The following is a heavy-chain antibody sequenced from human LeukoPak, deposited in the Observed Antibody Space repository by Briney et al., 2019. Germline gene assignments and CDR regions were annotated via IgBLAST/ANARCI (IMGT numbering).Heavy chain of an antibody. V-gene: IGHV1-18*01. J-gene: IGHJ6*02. CDR3: ARDLCGSASCYVDYYYYGMDV. Sequence: ASVKVSCKASGYTFSHYGISWVRQAPGQGLEWMGWINTYSGNTNYAQKVQGRVTMTTDTSTSTAYMELRSLRSDDTAVYYCARDLCGSASCYVDYYYYGMDVWGQGTTVTVSS. D-gene: IGHD2-2*01. CDR2: INTYSGNT. CDR1: GYTFSHYG.